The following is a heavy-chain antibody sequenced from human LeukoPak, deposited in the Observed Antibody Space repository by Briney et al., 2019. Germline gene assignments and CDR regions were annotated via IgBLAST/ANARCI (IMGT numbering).Heavy chain of an antibody. D-gene: IGHD1-1*01. V-gene: IGHV3-7*01. Sequence: GGALRLSCEASGFTFSGNWMSWVRQAPGKGLEWVASINPDGSQKLYVDSVKGRFTISRDNTKGSLYLQMNSLGAEDTAMYYCAKLIGTPTTYDSWGQGTRVTVSS. CDR2: INPDGSQK. J-gene: IGHJ4*02. CDR3: AKLIGTPTTYDS. CDR1: GFTFSGNW.